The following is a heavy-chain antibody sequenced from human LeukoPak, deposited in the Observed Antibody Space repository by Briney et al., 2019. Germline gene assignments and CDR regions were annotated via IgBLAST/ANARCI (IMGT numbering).Heavy chain of an antibody. CDR1: GFAFSTYG. CDR3: ANGYYYNILTGYYKDRHTSFDY. CDR2: IRYDGTNK. Sequence: GGSLRLSCAASGFAFSTYGMHWVRQAPGKGLEWVAYIRYDGTNKYYADSVKGQFTISRDNSKNTLFLQMNSLRAEDTAVYYCANGYYYNILTGYYKDRHTSFDYWGQGTLVTISS. J-gene: IGHJ4*02. D-gene: IGHD3-9*01. V-gene: IGHV3-30*02.